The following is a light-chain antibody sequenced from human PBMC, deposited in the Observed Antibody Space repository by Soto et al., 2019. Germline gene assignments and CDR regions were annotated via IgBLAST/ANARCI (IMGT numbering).Light chain of an antibody. Sequence: DIQMTQSPSSLSASVRDRVTITCRASRSISGYLNWYQQKPGKAPNLLIFDASSLQSGVPSRFSGRGSGAEYTLTISSLQPEDFATYFCQHSYSNFPITFGQGTRLEIK. CDR1: RSISGY. CDR2: DAS. V-gene: IGKV1-39*01. J-gene: IGKJ5*01. CDR3: QHSYSNFPIT.